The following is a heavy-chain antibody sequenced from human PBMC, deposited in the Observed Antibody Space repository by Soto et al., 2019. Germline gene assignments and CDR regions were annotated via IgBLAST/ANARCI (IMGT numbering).Heavy chain of an antibody. V-gene: IGHV1-18*01. CDR1: GYTFTSYG. Sequence: GASVKVSCKASGYTFTSYGISWVRQAPGQGLEWMGWISAYNGNTNYAQKLQGRVTMTTDTSTSTAYMELRSLRSDDTAVYYCARGPLTGMVRYYYYGMDVWGQGTTVTVSS. D-gene: IGHD1-20*01. J-gene: IGHJ6*02. CDR2: ISAYNGNT. CDR3: ARGPLTGMVRYYYYGMDV.